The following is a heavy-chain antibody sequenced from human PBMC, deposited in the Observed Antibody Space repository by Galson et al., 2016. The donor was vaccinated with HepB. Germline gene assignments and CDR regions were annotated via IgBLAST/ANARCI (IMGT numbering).Heavy chain of an antibody. CDR3: AKEVPNAFDP. Sequence: SLRLSCAASGFTFSSYGMSWVRQAPGKGPEWVSAINSGGRMFYAASVTGRFTISRDRSKNTLYLQMHSLRAEDTAVYYCAKEVPNAFDPWGQGTLVTVSS. J-gene: IGHJ5*02. V-gene: IGHV3-23*01. CDR1: GFTFSSYG. CDR2: INSGGRM. D-gene: IGHD2-8*01.